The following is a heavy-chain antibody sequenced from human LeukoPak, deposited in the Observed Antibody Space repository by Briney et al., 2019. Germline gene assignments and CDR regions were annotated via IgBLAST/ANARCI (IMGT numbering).Heavy chain of an antibody. V-gene: IGHV3-74*01. Sequence: PGGSLRLSCTASGFTLRNYWMHWVRQVPGKGLVWVSRISGDGSVTNYADSVQGRFTISRDNAKNILYLQINSLRSEVTAVYYCARYSSSSGGADYYLDYWGHGTLVTVSS. J-gene: IGHJ4*01. D-gene: IGHD6-6*01. CDR1: GFTLRNYW. CDR2: ISGDGSVT. CDR3: ARYSSSSGGADYYLDY.